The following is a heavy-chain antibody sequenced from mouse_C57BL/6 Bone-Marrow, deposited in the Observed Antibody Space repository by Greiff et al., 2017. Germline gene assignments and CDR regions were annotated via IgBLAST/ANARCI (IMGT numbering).Heavy chain of an antibody. CDR2: ISSGGSYT. J-gene: IGHJ4*01. V-gene: IGHV5-6*01. CDR1: GFTFSSYG. CDR3: ARQNGYYGAMDY. D-gene: IGHD2-3*01. Sequence: EVKLVESGGDLVKPGGSLKLSCAASGFTFSSYGMSWVRQTPDKRLEWVATISSGGSYTYYPDSVKGRFTITRDNAKNTLYLQMSRLKSEDTAMYYCARQNGYYGAMDYWGQGTSVTVSS.